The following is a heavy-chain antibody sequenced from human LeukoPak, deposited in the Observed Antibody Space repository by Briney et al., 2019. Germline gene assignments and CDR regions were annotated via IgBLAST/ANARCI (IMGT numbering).Heavy chain of an antibody. J-gene: IGHJ4*02. V-gene: IGHV1-69*13. Sequence: SVKVSCKASGGTFSSYAISWVRQAPGQGLEWMGGIIPIFGTANYAQKFQGRVTITADESTSTAYMELSSLRPEDTAVYYCASEQASYDSSGYDSDYWGQGTLVTVSS. D-gene: IGHD3-22*01. CDR2: IIPIFGTA. CDR1: GGTFSSYA. CDR3: ASEQASYDSSGYDSDY.